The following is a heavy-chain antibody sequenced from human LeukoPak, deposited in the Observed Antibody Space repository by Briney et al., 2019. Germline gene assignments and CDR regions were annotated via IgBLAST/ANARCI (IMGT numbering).Heavy chain of an antibody. Sequence: SETLSLTCTVSGGSISSYYWSWIRPPPGKGLEWIGYIYYSGTTNYNPSLKSRVTISLDTSKNQFSLKLSSVTAADTAVYYCARPPPNWGNDYWGQGTLVTVSS. CDR3: ARPPPNWGNDY. CDR1: GGSISSYY. CDR2: IYYSGTT. J-gene: IGHJ4*02. D-gene: IGHD7-27*01. V-gene: IGHV4-59*01.